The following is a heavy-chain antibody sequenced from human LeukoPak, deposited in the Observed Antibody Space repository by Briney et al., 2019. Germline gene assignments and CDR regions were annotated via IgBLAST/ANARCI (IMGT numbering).Heavy chain of an antibody. CDR2: ISSSSSYM. D-gene: IGHD5-18*01. CDR1: GFTFSSYS. J-gene: IGHJ4*02. V-gene: IGHV3-21*01. CDR3: ATREEGGIQL. Sequence: PGGSLRLSCAASGFTFSSYSMNWVRQAPGKGLEWVSSISSSSSYMYYADSVKGRFTISRDNAKNSLYLQMNSLRAEDTAVYYCATREEGGIQLWGQGTLVTVSS.